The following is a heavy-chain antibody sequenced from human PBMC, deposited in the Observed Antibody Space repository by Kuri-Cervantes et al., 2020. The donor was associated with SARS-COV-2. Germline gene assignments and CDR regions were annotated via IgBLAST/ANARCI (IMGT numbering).Heavy chain of an antibody. CDR1: GFTFSDYY. D-gene: IGHD6-13*01. V-gene: IGHV3-11*04. J-gene: IGHJ4*02. CDR3: ARDGGLAAAGKFDY. CDR2: ISSSGSTI. Sequence: GGSLRLSCAASGFTFSDYYMSWIRQAPGKGLEWVSYISSSGSTIYYADSAKGRFTISRDNSKNTLYLQMNSLRAEDTAVYYCARDGGLAAAGKFDYWGQGTLVTVSS.